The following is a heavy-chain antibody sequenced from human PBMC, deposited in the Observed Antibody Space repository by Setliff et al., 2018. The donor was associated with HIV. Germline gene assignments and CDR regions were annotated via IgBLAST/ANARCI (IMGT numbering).Heavy chain of an antibody. J-gene: IGHJ4*02. CDR1: GFTFDDYA. D-gene: IGHD3-9*01. CDR3: AKAVLRYFDWLPQD. Sequence: GGSLRLSCAASGFTFDDYAMHWVRQAPGKGLEWVSGISWNSGSIGYADSVKGRFTISRDNAKNSLYLQMNSLRAEDTALYYCAKAVLRYFDWLPQDWGQGTLVTVSS. V-gene: IGHV3-9*01. CDR2: ISWNSGSI.